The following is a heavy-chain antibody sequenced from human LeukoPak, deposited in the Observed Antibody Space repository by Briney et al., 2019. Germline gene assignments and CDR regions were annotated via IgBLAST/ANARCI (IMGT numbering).Heavy chain of an antibody. Sequence: SQTLSLTCAVSGGSISSGGYSWSWIRQPPGKGLEWIGYIYHSGSTYYNPSLKSRVTISVDRSKNQFSLKLSSVTAADTAVYYCAGGYYDILTGETEPYYFDYWGQGTLVTVSS. J-gene: IGHJ4*02. CDR3: AGGYYDILTGETEPYYFDY. V-gene: IGHV4-30-2*01. CDR2: IYHSGST. D-gene: IGHD3-9*01. CDR1: GGSISSGGYS.